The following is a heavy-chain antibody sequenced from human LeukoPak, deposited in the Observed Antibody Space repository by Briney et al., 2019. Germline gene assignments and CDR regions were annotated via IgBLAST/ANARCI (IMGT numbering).Heavy chain of an antibody. CDR1: VLTSRSNG. CDR2: LSSSSSYI. J-gene: IGHJ5*02. CDR3: ARDHATVWFDP. Sequence: SVLTSRSNGIMWVPEAPGTGQEKVLSLSSSSSYIYYGESVKGRFNNPRDNAKNCLNVQMNSLRAQDTAVYYCARDHATVWFDPWGQGTLVTDYS. V-gene: IGHV3-21*01. D-gene: IGHD4-17*01.